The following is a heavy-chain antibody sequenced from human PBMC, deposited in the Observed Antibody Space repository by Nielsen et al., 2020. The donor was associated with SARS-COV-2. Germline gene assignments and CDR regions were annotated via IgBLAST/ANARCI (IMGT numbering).Heavy chain of an antibody. CDR2: IYYSGST. D-gene: IGHD1-26*01. V-gene: IGHV4-59*12. CDR1: GGSISSYY. Sequence: SETLSLTCTVSGGSISSYYWSWIRQPPGKGLEWIGYIYYSGSTYYNPSLKSRVTISVDTSKNQFSLKLSSVTAADTAVYYCAREGYSGSSDAFDIWGQGTMVTVSS. CDR3: AREGYSGSSDAFDI. J-gene: IGHJ3*02.